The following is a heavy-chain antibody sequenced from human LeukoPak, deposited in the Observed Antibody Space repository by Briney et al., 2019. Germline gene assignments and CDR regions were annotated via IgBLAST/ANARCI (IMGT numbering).Heavy chain of an antibody. CDR1: GFTFSSYA. CDR2: ISGSGGST. D-gene: IGHD4-17*01. V-gene: IGHV3-23*01. Sequence: GGSLRLSCAASGFTFSSYAMSWVRQAPGKGLEWVSAISGSGGSTYYADSVKGRFTISRDDAKNSLFLQMNSLRAEDTAVYYCAGEGYGDYDGDYWGQGTLVTVSS. J-gene: IGHJ4*02. CDR3: AGEGYGDYDGDY.